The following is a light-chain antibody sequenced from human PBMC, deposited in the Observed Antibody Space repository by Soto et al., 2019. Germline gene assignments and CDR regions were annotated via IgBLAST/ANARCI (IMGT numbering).Light chain of an antibody. CDR1: SSDVGGYNY. CDR3: SSYAGSNNFV. J-gene: IGLJ1*01. V-gene: IGLV2-8*01. Sequence: QSVLTQPPSASGSPGQSVTISCTGTSSDVGGYNYVSWYQQHPGKAPKLMIYEVSERPSGVPDRFSGSKSSNTASLTVSGLQAEDEADYYCSSYAGSNNFVFGTGTHLTVL. CDR2: EVS.